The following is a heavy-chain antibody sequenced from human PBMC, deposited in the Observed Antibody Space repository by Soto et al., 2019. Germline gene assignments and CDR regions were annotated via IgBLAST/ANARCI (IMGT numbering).Heavy chain of an antibody. D-gene: IGHD4-4*01. CDR2: IYYSGST. J-gene: IGHJ4*02. CDR1: GGSISSYY. CDR3: ARDDYSNYGSLDY. Sequence: SETLSLTCTVSGGSISSYYWSWIRQPPGKGLEWIGYIYYSGSTNYNPSLKSRVTISVDTSKNQFSLKLSSVTAADTAVYYCARDDYSNYGSLDYWGQGTLVTVSS. V-gene: IGHV4-59*01.